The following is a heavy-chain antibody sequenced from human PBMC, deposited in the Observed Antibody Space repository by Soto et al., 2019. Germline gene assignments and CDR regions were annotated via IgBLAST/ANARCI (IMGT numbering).Heavy chain of an antibody. Sequence: ASVKVSCKVSGYTLTELSMHWVRQAPGKGLEWMGGFDPEDGETIYAQKFQGRVTMTEDTSTDTAYMELSSLRSEDTAVYYCATVSPEYYYDSSGYSRRRNWFDPRGQGTLVTVSS. J-gene: IGHJ5*02. CDR1: GYTLTELS. D-gene: IGHD3-22*01. CDR3: ATVSPEYYYDSSGYSRRRNWFDP. CDR2: FDPEDGET. V-gene: IGHV1-24*01.